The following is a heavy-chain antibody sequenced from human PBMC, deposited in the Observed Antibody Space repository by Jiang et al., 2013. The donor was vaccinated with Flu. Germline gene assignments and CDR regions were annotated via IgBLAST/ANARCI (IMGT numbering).Heavy chain of an antibody. D-gene: IGHD3-3*01. CDR1: GYTFTSYY. Sequence: VQLVESGAEVKKPGASVKVSCKASGYTFTSYYMHWVRQAPGQGLEWMGIINPSGGSTSYAQKFRGRVTMTRDTSTSTVYMELSSLRSEDTAVYYCARWYYDFWSGTPPRNNWFDPWGQGTLVTVS. J-gene: IGHJ5*02. V-gene: IGHV1-46*01. CDR2: INPSGGST. CDR3: ARWYYDFWSGTPPRNNWFDP.